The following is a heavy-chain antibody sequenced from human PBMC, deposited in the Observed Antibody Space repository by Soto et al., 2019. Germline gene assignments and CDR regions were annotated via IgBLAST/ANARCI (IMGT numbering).Heavy chain of an antibody. D-gene: IGHD2-2*01. CDR1: GFHFSRHG. CDR2: IWSDGRKA. Sequence: QAQLVESGGGVVQPGRSLRLSCAASGFHFSRHGVHWVRPAPGRGLEWVAVIWSDGRKAYYADSVKRRFTITRDNPKNTQLMPMIRRRRGDTAVYLRARYHIWPAIVPDVLGQGTTIIVSS. V-gene: IGHV3-33*01. CDR3: ARYHIWPAIVPDV. J-gene: IGHJ6*02.